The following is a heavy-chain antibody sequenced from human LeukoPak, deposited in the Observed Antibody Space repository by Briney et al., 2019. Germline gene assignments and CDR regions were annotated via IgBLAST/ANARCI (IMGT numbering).Heavy chain of an antibody. CDR2: ISATGGST. Sequence: PGGSLRLSCAASGFXFSTYAISWVRQAPGKGLEWVSAISATGGSTYYADSVKGRFTISRDNSKNTLYLQINTLRAEDTAVYYCANRPLDYWGQGTLVTVSS. J-gene: IGHJ4*02. CDR3: ANRPLDY. CDR1: GFXFSTYA. V-gene: IGHV3-23*01.